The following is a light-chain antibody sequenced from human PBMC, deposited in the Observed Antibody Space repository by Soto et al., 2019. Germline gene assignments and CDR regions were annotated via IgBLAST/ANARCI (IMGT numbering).Light chain of an antibody. Sequence: QLTQSPSSLSASVGDRVTITCRASQGIASYLAWYQQKPGQAPNLLIYAASTLQSGVPSRFSGSGSGTDFTLTISSLQPEDFATYYCQQLNSYPLTFGGGTRWRS. J-gene: IGKJ4*01. CDR3: QQLNSYPLT. V-gene: IGKV1-9*01. CDR1: QGIASY. CDR2: AAS.